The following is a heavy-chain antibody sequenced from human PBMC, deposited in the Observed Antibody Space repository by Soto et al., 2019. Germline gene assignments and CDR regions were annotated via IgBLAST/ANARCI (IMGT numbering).Heavy chain of an antibody. Sequence: QVQLRESGPGLVKPSGTLSLTCAVSGDSLSSSNWWSWVRQPPGKGLEWIGEIYHSGSANYNPSLTSRLTMSVDKSKNQFALNLTSVTAADTAVNDCARARLGTLFRGVNWLGPWGPGTLVTISS. V-gene: IGHV4-4*02. CDR2: IYHSGSA. D-gene: IGHD3-10*01. J-gene: IGHJ5*02. CDR1: GDSLSSSNW. CDR3: ARARLGTLFRGVNWLGP.